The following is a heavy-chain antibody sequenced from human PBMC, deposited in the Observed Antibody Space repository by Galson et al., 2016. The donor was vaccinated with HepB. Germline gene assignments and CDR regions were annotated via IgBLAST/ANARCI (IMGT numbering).Heavy chain of an antibody. CDR2: TYYKSKWYS. CDR3: ARVRAVAGHFDF. D-gene: IGHD6-19*01. Sequence: CAISGDSVSSNSASWNWIRQSPSRGREWLGRTYYKSKWYSDYALSVKSRITINPDKSKNQFSLHLNSVTPDDTAVYFCARVRAVAGHFDFWGQGTLVTVSS. J-gene: IGHJ4*02. CDR1: GDSVSSNSAS. V-gene: IGHV6-1*01.